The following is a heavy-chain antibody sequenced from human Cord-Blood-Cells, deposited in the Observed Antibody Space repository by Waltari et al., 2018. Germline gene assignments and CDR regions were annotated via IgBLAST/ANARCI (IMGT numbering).Heavy chain of an antibody. J-gene: IGHJ4*02. D-gene: IGHD6-13*01. V-gene: IGHV4-34*01. CDR3: ATFQYSSSWYYFDY. CDR1: GGSSSGYY. CDR2: INHSGST. Sequence: QVQLQQWGAGLLKPSETLSLTCAVHGGSSSGYYWSWNRQPPGKGLEWIGEINHSGSTNYNPSLKSRVTISVDTSKNQFSLKLSSVTAADTAVYYCATFQYSSSWYYFDYWGQGTLVTVSS.